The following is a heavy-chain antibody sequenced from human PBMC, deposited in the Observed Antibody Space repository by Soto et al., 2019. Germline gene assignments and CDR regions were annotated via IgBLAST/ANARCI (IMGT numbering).Heavy chain of an antibody. V-gene: IGHV3-53*02. CDR2: IHPGGDT. J-gene: IGHJ5*02. CDR1: GFTVSDNY. CDR3: TRGLDQFKIRFGP. Sequence: EVQLVQTGGDLIQPGGSLRLSCAASGFTVSDNYMSWVRQAPGKGLEWVSSIHPGGDTFYADSVKGRFSFSRDISKNTVYLQMNRLRLEDTAVYYFTRGLDQFKIRFGPWGQGTLVTVSS.